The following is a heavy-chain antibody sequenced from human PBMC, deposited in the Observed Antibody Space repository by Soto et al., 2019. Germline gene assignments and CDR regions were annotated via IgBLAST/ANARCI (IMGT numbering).Heavy chain of an antibody. CDR1: GYTFTSYA. D-gene: IGHD5-18*01. J-gene: IGHJ5*02. CDR2: INAGNGNT. V-gene: IGHV1-3*01. Sequence: QVPLVQSGAEVKKPGASVKISCKASGYTFTSYAIHWVRQAPGQRLEWMGWINAGNGNTRYSQKFQGRVTITRDTSASTVYMALSSLRSEDTALYYCARELDTAMGLLEGQYDWFDPWGQGTLITVSS. CDR3: ARELDTAMGLLEGQYDWFDP.